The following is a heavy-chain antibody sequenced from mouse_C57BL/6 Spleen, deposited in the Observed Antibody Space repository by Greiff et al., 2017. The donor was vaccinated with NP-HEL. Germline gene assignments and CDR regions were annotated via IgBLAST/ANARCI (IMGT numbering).Heavy chain of an antibody. Sequence: VQLQQSGAELARPGASVKLSCKASGYTFTSYGISWVKQRTGQGLEWIGEIYPRSGNTYYNEKFKGKATLTAGKSSSTAYMELRSLTSEDSAVYFGARSPIYYYGSPFDYWGQGTTLTVSS. V-gene: IGHV1-81*01. D-gene: IGHD1-1*01. CDR2: IYPRSGNT. CDR1: GYTFTSYG. J-gene: IGHJ2*01. CDR3: ARSPIYYYGSPFDY.